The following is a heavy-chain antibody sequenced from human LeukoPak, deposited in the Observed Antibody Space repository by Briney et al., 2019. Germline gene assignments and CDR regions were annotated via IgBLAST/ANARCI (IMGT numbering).Heavy chain of an antibody. CDR1: GFTFTNYG. CDR2: IGTAGDT. J-gene: IGHJ6*04. Sequence: SGGSLRLSCAASGFTFTNYGMHWVRQAIGKGLEWVSGIGTAGDTYYPGSVKGRFTISRENAKNSMYLQMNSLRAGDTAVYYCAELGITMIGGVWGKGTTVTISS. V-gene: IGHV3-13*01. D-gene: IGHD3-10*02. CDR3: AELGITMIGGV.